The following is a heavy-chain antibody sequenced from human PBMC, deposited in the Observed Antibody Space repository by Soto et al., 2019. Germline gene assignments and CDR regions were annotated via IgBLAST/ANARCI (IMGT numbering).Heavy chain of an antibody. CDR3: ARSVAAAGTNWFDP. Sequence: QVQLQQSGPGLAKPSQTLSLTCAISGDSVSSNSATWNWIRQSPSRGLEWLGRTYYRSKWYNDYAVSVKSLMTINTDTSKNHFSLQLNAVTPEDTAVYYCARSVAAAGTNWFDPWGQGTLVIVSS. CDR2: TYYRSKWYN. D-gene: IGHD6-13*01. CDR1: GDSVSSNSAT. V-gene: IGHV6-1*01. J-gene: IGHJ5*02.